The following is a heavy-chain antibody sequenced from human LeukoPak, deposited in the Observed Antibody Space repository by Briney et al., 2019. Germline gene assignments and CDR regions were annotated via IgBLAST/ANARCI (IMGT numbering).Heavy chain of an antibody. CDR1: GITFRHHA. Sequence: PGGSLRLSCVASGITFRHHAMNWVRQAPGKGLEWVSSIFDSGAPSYYADSVKGRFTISRDNSGNTFYLQMENLRAEDSATYYCTKAVGGGRDAYDIWGQGIRVIVSS. D-gene: IGHD3-16*01. CDR2: IFDSGAPS. J-gene: IGHJ3*02. CDR3: TKAVGGGRDAYDI. V-gene: IGHV3-23*01.